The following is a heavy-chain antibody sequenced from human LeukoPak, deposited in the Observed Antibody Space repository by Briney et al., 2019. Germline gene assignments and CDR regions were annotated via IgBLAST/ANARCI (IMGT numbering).Heavy chain of an antibody. CDR1: GFQFSSFW. Sequence: PGGSLRLSCSASGFQFSSFWMHWVRQAPGKGLVWVSRINLDGRGTTYADSVKGRFTISRDNAKNTLYLQMNTLRDEDTGIYYCARDGRGNWNDTPRYWGQGILVTVSS. CDR2: INLDGRGT. D-gene: IGHD1-1*01. V-gene: IGHV3-74*01. CDR3: ARDGRGNWNDTPRY. J-gene: IGHJ4*02.